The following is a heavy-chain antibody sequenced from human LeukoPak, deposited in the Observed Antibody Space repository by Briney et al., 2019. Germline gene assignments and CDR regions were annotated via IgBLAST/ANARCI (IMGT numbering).Heavy chain of an antibody. V-gene: IGHV3-48*04. CDR3: TRVGYIDEGIDY. CDR1: GFTFSSYS. D-gene: IGHD5-24*01. J-gene: IGHJ4*02. CDR2: TSGNSRTI. Sequence: GGSLRLSCSASGFTFSSYSMNWVRQAPGKGLESVSYTSGNSRTIYNADSVRGRFTSSRDNAKNSPYLQMNSLRAEDTAIYYCTRVGYIDEGIDYWGQGTLVTVSS.